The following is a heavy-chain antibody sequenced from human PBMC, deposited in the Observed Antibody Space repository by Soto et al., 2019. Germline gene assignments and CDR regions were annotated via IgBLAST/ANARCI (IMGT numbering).Heavy chain of an antibody. Sequence: SETLSLTCAVYGGSFSGYYWSWIRQPPGKGLEWIGEINHSGSTNYNPSLKSRVTISVDTSKNQFSLKLSSVTAADTAVYYCARDHADRTHYVFGNNMDVWGQGTTVTV. D-gene: IGHD3-3*01. CDR3: ARDHADRTHYVFGNNMDV. J-gene: IGHJ6*02. CDR1: GGSFSGYY. CDR2: INHSGST. V-gene: IGHV4-34*01.